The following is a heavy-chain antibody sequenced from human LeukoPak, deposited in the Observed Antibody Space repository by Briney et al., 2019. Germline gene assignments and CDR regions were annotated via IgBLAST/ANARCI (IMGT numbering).Heavy chain of an antibody. V-gene: IGHV1-69*05. D-gene: IGHD3-10*01. CDR3: ARDSYTYYQSNAFDI. CDR1: GGTFSSYA. J-gene: IGHJ3*02. Sequence: SVKVSCKASGGTFSSYAISWVRQAPGQGLEWMGGIIPIFGTANYAQKFQGRVTITTDESTSTAYMELSSLRSEDTAVYYCARDSYTYYQSNAFDIWGQGTMVTVSS. CDR2: IIPIFGTA.